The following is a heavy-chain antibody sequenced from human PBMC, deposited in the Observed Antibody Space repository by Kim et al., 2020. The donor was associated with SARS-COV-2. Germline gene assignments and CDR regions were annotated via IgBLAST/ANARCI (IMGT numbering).Heavy chain of an antibody. J-gene: IGHJ3*02. Sequence: GKTGYAQTVQGRVTMTRNTSIATAYLELSSLRSDETAVYYCARGSEGAFDIWGQGTVVTVSS. V-gene: IGHV1-8*01. CDR3: ARGSEGAFDI. CDR2: GKT.